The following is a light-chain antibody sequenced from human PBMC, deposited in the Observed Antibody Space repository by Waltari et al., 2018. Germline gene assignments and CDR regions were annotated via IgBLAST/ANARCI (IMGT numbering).Light chain of an antibody. CDR3: QHYYTSPPT. CDR1: QSVLSSSDNKNY. CDR2: CSS. J-gene: IGKJ4*01. Sequence: IVMTQSTDSLAVSLGERAPINCKSSQSVLSSSDNKNYLACYQQKPGQPPKLFIYCSSTRESGVPDRFSGSGSGTDFALTISSLQAEDAAVYYCQHYYTSPPTFGGGTKVEIK. V-gene: IGKV4-1*01.